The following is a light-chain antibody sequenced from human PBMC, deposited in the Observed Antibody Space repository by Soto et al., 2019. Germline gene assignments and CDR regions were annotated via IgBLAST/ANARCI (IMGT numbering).Light chain of an antibody. Sequence: DLQMTQSPSSLSASVGDRVTITCRASQSIVSFLNWYQQKPGKAPTLLIYAASSLQGGVPSRFSGSGSGTDFTLTISSLQLEDFATYYCQQSFTTPRTFGPGTKVDIK. CDR2: AAS. CDR3: QQSFTTPRT. J-gene: IGKJ3*01. CDR1: QSIVSF. V-gene: IGKV1-39*01.